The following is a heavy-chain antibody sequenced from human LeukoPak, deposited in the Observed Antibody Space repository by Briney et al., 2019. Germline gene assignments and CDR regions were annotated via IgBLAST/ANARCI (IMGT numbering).Heavy chain of an antibody. J-gene: IGHJ6*03. V-gene: IGHV3-64*01. CDR1: GFTFSSYA. CDR3: ARDQYDFWSGHMPPHYYYYMDV. CDR2: ISSNGGST. D-gene: IGHD3-3*01. Sequence: GGSLRLSCAASGFTFSSYAMHWVRQAPGKGLGYVSAISSNGGSTYYANSVKGRFTISRDNSKNTLYLQMGSLRAEDMAVYYCARDQYDFWSGHMPPHYYYYMDVWGKGTTVTVSS.